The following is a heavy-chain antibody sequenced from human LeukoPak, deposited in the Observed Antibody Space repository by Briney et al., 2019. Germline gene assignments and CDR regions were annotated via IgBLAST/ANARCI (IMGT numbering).Heavy chain of an antibody. V-gene: IGHV4-59*01. CDR1: GGSISSYY. CDR3: ARGRFGELLYRFYYYYGMDV. D-gene: IGHD3-10*01. Sequence: PSETLSLTCTVSGGSISSYYWSWIRQPPGKGLEWIGYIYYSGSTNYNPSLKSRVTISIDTSKNQFSLKLSSVTAADTAVYYCARGRFGELLYRFYYYYGMDVWGQGTTVTVSS. J-gene: IGHJ6*02. CDR2: IYYSGST.